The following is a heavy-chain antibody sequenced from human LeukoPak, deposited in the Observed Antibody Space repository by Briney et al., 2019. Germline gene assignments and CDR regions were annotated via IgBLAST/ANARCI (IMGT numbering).Heavy chain of an antibody. V-gene: IGHV4-59*01. J-gene: IGHJ3*02. D-gene: IGHD1-26*01. CDR3: ARDRGLENLVWDDAFDI. Sequence: SETLSLTCTVSGGSISSYYWSWIRQPPGKRLEWIGYIYYSGSTNYNPSLKSRVTISVDTSKNQFSLKLSSVTAADTAVYYCARDRGLENLVWDDAFDIWGQGTMVTVSS. CDR2: IYYSGST. CDR1: GGSISSYY.